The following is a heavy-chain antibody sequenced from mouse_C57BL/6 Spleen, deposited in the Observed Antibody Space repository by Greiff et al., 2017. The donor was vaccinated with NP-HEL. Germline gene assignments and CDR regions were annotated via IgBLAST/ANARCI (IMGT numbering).Heavy chain of an antibody. CDR1: GYTFTSYW. V-gene: IGHV1-50*01. J-gene: IGHJ4*01. CDR2: IDPSDSYT. D-gene: IGHD2-3*01. Sequence: QVQLQQPGAELVKPGASVKLSCKASGYTFTSYWMQWVKQRPGQGLEWLGEIDPSDSYTNYTQKFKGKATLTVDTSSSTAYMQLSSLTSEDAAVYYCARGGYSYAMDYWGQGTSVTVSS. CDR3: ARGGYSYAMDY.